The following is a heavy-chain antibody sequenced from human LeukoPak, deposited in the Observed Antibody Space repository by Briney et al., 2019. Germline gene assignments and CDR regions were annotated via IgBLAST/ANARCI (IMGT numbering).Heavy chain of an antibody. V-gene: IGHV1-69*05. CDR2: IIPIFGTA. CDR3: ARDLGSGYMFDY. D-gene: IGHD5-12*01. CDR1: GGTFSSYA. J-gene: IGHJ4*02. Sequence: ASVKVSCKASGGTFSSYAISWVRQAPGQGLEWMGGIIPIFGTANYAQKFQGRVTITTDESTSTAYMELSSLRSEDTAVYYCARDLGSGYMFDYWGQGTLVTVSS.